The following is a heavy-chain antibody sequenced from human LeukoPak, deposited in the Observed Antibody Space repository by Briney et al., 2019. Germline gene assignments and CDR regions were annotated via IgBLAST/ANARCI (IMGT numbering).Heavy chain of an antibody. Sequence: GASVKVSCKASGGTFSNYAISWVRQAPGHGGEWMGGIIPIFGRANYAQKFQGRVTITADASTSTAYMELSSLTSEDTAVYYCARGPTTVTYYWYFDLWGRATLLTVSS. V-gene: IGHV1-69*13. J-gene: IGHJ2*01. CDR1: GGTFSNYA. CDR2: IIPIFGRA. CDR3: ARGPTTVTYYWYFDL. D-gene: IGHD4-17*01.